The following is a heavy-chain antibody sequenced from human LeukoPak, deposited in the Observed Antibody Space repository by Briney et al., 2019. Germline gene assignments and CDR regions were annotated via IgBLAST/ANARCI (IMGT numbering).Heavy chain of an antibody. J-gene: IGHJ3*02. D-gene: IGHD3-10*01. CDR2: ISSSGTTM. V-gene: IGHV3-11*04. CDR3: VRARGAYAFDI. Sequence: PGGSLRLSCAASGFTFSDYYMGWNRQAPGKGLGWVSYISSSGTTMYFADSMKGRFTISRDNARNSLYLQMNSLRAEDTAVYYCVRARGAYAFDIWGQGTMVTVSS. CDR1: GFTFSDYY.